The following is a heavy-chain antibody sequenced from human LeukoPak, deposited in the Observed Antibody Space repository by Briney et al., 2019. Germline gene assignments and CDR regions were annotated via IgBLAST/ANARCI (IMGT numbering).Heavy chain of an antibody. D-gene: IGHD2-15*01. CDR1: GGSVSSGRYY. CDR3: ARFNREDTTRFDP. Sequence: PSETLSLTCTVSGGSVSSGRYYWSWIRQPPGKGLEWIGYIYYSGSTNYNPSLKSRVTISVDTSKNQFSLKLSSVTAADTAVYYCARFNREDTTRFDPWGQGTLVTVSS. CDR2: IYYSGST. J-gene: IGHJ5*02. V-gene: IGHV4-61*01.